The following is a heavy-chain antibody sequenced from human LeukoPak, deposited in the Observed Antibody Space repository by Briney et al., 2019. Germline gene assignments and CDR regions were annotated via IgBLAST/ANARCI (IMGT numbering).Heavy chain of an antibody. CDR3: ARLVDTAHFDY. CDR1: GGSISSYY. CDR2: IYYSGST. V-gene: IGHV4-59*08. J-gene: IGHJ4*02. Sequence: PSETLSLTCTVSGGSISSYYWSWIRQPPGKGLEWIGYIYYSGSTNNNPSLKSRVTISVDTSKNQFSLKLSSVTAADTAVYYCARLVDTAHFDYWGQGTLVTVSS. D-gene: IGHD5-18*01.